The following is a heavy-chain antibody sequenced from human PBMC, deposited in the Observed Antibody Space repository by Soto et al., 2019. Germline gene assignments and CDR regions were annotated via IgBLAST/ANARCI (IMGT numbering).Heavy chain of an antibody. Sequence: GGSLRLSCAASGFTFSSYAMSWVRQAPGKGLEWVSAISGGGGSTYYADSVKGRFTISRDNSKNTLYLQMNSLRAEDTAVYYCAKDNRLWSPRYYFDYWGQGTLVTVSS. D-gene: IGHD3-10*01. CDR1: GFTFSSYA. CDR2: ISGGGGST. CDR3: AKDNRLWSPRYYFDY. J-gene: IGHJ4*02. V-gene: IGHV3-23*01.